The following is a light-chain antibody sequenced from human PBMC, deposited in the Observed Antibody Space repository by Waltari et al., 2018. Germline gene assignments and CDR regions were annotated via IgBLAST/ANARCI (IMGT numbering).Light chain of an antibody. CDR1: QSVLYTSNYHNY. Sequence: DIVMTQSPDSLSVSLGERATINCKSSQSVLYTSNYHNYLAWYQQKPGQPPKLLLYWASTRESGVPDRFSGSGSGTDFTLSISTLQAEDVAVYYCQQYYSAPYTFGQGNRLEIK. V-gene: IGKV4-1*01. CDR3: QQYYSAPYT. CDR2: WAS. J-gene: IGKJ2*01.